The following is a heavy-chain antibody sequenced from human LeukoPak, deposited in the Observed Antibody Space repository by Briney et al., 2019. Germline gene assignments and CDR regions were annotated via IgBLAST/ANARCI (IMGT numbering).Heavy chain of an antibody. CDR2: ISDNGGGT. D-gene: IGHD3-22*01. CDR1: GFTFSDYA. Sequence: GGSLRLSCAASGFTFSDYAMSWVRQAPGKGLEWVSTISDNGGGTYYADSVKGRFTISRDNSKNTLFLQMNSLRAENSAVYYCATDREGDPSAYYLVGGQGTLITVSS. J-gene: IGHJ4*02. V-gene: IGHV3-23*01. CDR3: ATDREGDPSAYYLV.